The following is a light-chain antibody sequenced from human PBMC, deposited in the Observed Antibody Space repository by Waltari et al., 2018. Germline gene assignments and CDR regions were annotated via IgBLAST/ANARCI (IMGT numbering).Light chain of an antibody. J-gene: IGLJ2*01. CDR1: KLGTKY. Sequence: SYDLTQPPSVSVSPGQTASITCSGDKLGTKYVSWYQQKPGQSPVLVMYQNRKRPSGIPERFSGSNSGNTATLSLSGTQAMDEADYYCQAWDSSTAVFGGGAKLTVL. CDR2: QNR. CDR3: QAWDSSTAV. V-gene: IGLV3-1*01.